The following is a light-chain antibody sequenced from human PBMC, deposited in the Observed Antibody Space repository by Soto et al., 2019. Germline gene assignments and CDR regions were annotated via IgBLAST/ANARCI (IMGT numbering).Light chain of an antibody. Sequence: EISLTQFPATLSLSPGERATLSCRASQSVISYLAWYQQKPVQAPRLLIYDASNRATGIPARFSGSGSGTDFTLTISCLEPEDFAVYYCQQRSNWPSWTFGQGTKVDIK. CDR2: DAS. V-gene: IGKV3-11*01. CDR3: QQRSNWPSWT. J-gene: IGKJ1*01. CDR1: QSVISY.